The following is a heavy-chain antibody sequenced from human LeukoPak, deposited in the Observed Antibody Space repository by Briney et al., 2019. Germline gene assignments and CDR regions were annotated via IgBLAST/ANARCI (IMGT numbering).Heavy chain of an antibody. CDR2: INPNSGGT. V-gene: IGHV1-2*02. CDR3: AREVNGDYRYNWFDP. CDR1: GYTFTGNY. Sequence: ASVKVSCKAAGYTFTGNYMHWGRQDPGQGLEWLGWINPNSGGTNYAQKFQGRVTMTRDTSISAAYMELSRLRSDDTAVYYCAREVNGDYRYNWFDPWGQGTLVTVSS. J-gene: IGHJ5*02. D-gene: IGHD4-17*01.